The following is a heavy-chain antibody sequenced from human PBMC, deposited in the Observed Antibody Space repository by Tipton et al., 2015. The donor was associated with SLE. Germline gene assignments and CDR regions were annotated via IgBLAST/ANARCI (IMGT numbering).Heavy chain of an antibody. CDR3: ARHRGGATEGMDV. CDR1: GGSISSSSYY. D-gene: IGHD1-26*01. V-gene: IGHV4-39*01. CDR2: IYYSGST. Sequence: TLSLTCTVSGGSISSSSYYWGWIRQPPGKGLEWIGSIYYSGSTYYNPSLKSRVTISVDTSKNQFSLKLSSVTAADTAAYYCARHRGGATEGMDVWGQGTTVTVSS. J-gene: IGHJ6*02.